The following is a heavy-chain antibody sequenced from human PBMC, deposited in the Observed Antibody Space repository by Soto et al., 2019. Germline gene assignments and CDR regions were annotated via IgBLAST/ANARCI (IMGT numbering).Heavy chain of an antibody. J-gene: IGHJ4*02. CDR2: ILHTGNT. CDR3: ARSPRRVGGKWDLDY. CDR1: GDSFTSSNW. V-gene: IGHV4-4*02. D-gene: IGHD1-26*01. Sequence: QVQLQESGPGLVKPSGTLSLTCAVSGDSFTSSNWWAWVRQPPGKGLEWIGDILHTGNTDYSPSLMGRVTISIDTSKKQFSLNLTSVTATDTAVYYCARSPRRVGGKWDLDYWGQGVLVTVSS.